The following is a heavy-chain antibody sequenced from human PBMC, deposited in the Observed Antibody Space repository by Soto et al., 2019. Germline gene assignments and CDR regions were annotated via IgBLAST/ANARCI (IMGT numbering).Heavy chain of an antibody. V-gene: IGHV4-39*01. CDR3: TRHPYCTTGSCFRPYYFDY. CDR2: IYSSGST. D-gene: IGHD2-15*01. CDR1: GGSISSSSYY. J-gene: IGHJ4*02. Sequence: PSETLSLTCTVSGGSISSSSYYWGWIRQPPGKGLEWIGSIYSSGSTYYNPSLKSRVTISVDTSKNQFSLKLSSVTAADTAVYYCTRHPYCTTGSCFRPYYFDYWGQGTLVTVSS.